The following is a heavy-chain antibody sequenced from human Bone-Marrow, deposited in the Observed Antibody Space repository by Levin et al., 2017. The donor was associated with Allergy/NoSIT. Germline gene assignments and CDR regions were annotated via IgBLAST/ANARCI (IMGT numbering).Heavy chain of an antibody. J-gene: IGHJ5*02. D-gene: IGHD6-13*01. V-gene: IGHV4-31*03. CDR2: MYYSGNT. CDR3: ARGRGAAGTQSDKYFHP. CDR1: GASISSGGYY. Sequence: SETLSLTCTVSGASISSGGYYWTWIRQHPGKDLEWIGYMYYSGNTYYNPSLKSRVSLSVDTSKNQFYLKVNSVTAADTAVYYCARGRGAAGTQSDKYFHPWGQGTLVTVSS.